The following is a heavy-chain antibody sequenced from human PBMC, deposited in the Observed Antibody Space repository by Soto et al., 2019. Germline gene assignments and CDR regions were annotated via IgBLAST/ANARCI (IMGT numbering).Heavy chain of an antibody. CDR3: ARDIGSYAYGEGY. J-gene: IGHJ4*02. V-gene: IGHV4-59*12. CDR2: IYYSGST. D-gene: IGHD3-10*01. Sequence: SETLSLTCTVSGGSISSYYWSWIRQPPGKGLEWIGYIYYSGSTNYNPSLKSRVTISVDTSKNQFSLKLSSVTAADTAVYYCARDIGSYAYGEGYWGQGIQVTVSS. CDR1: GGSISSYY.